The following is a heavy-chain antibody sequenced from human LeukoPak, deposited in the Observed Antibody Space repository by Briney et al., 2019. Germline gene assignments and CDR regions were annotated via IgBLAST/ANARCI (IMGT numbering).Heavy chain of an antibody. V-gene: IGHV3-33*01. CDR1: GFTFSSYG. CDR3: AGSGYDYIDYYGMDV. Sequence: PGRSLRLSRAASGFTFSSYGMHWVRQAPGMGLEWVAVIWYDGSNKYYADSVKGRFTISRDNSKNTLYLQMNSLRAEDTAVYYCAGSGYDYIDYYGMDVWGKGTTVTVSS. CDR2: IWYDGSNK. D-gene: IGHD5-12*01. J-gene: IGHJ6*04.